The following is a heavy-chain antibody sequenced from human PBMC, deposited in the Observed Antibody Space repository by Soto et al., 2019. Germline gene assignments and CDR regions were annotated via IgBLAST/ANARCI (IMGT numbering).Heavy chain of an antibody. CDR2: ISESGAST. CDR3: AKPSTRYCGGDCSWDY. D-gene: IGHD2-21*02. V-gene: IGHV3-23*01. CDR1: GFTFSSYA. J-gene: IGHJ4*02. Sequence: PGGSLRLSCAASGFTFSSYAMSWVRQGPGKGLEWVSAISESGASTYYADSVKGRFTISRGNSKNTLYLQMNSLRVEDTAVYYCAKPSTRYCGGDCSWDYWGQGTLVTVSS.